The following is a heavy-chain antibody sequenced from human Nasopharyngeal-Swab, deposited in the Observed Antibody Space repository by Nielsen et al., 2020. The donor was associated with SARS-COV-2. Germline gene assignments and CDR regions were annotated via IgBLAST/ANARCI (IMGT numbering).Heavy chain of an antibody. J-gene: IGHJ6*02. D-gene: IGHD2-8*01. CDR3: AKDKATFCTSSVCYFGMDV. Sequence: GESLKISCAASGFNFGNIAMSWVRQAPGTGLEWVATISADGTSSGISTYYAESVKGRFTISRDSANDILHLQMNSLRAEDSALYYCAKDKATFCTSSVCYFGMDVWGQGTTVTASS. CDR2: ISADGTSSGIST. CDR1: GFNFGNIA. V-gene: IGHV3-23*01.